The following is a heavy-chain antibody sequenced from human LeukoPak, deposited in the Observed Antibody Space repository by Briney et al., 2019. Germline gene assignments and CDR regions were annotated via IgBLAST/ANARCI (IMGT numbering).Heavy chain of an antibody. J-gene: IGHJ4*02. V-gene: IGHV3-23*01. CDR2: ISGSGGST. CDR3: AKELRTTMIVVVIPDFDY. Sequence: GGSLRLSCAASGFTFSSYAMSWVRQAPGKGLEWVSAISGSGGSTYYADSVKGRFTISRDNSKNTLYLQMNSLRAEDTAVYYCAKELRTTMIVVVIPDFDYWGQGTLVTVSS. D-gene: IGHD3-22*01. CDR1: GFTFSSYA.